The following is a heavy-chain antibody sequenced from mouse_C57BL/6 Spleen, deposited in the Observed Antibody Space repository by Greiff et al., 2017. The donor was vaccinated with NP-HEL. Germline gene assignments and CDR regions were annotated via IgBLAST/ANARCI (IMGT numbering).Heavy chain of an antibody. CDR3: AREGYYGSRGYFDY. D-gene: IGHD1-1*01. J-gene: IGHJ2*01. Sequence: EVKVVESGGGLVKPGGSLKLSCAASGFTFSSYALSWVRQTPEKRLEWVATISDGGSYTYYPDNVKGRFTISRDNAKNNLYLQMSHLKSEDTAMYDCAREGYYGSRGYFDYWGQGTTLTVSS. CDR1: GFTFSSYA. CDR2: ISDGGSYT. V-gene: IGHV5-4*01.